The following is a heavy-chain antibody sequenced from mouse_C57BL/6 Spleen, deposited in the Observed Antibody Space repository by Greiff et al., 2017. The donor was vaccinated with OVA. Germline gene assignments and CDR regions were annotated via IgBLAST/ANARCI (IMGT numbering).Heavy chain of an antibody. CDR2: INPGSGGT. CDR1: GYAFTNYL. V-gene: IGHV1-54*01. D-gene: IGHD3-1*01. Sequence: QVQLKQSGAELVRPGTSVKVSCKASGYAFTNYLIEWVKQRPGQGLEWIGVINPGSGGTNYNEKFKGKATLTADKSSSTAYMQLSSLTSEDSAVYFCAREDAGSAMDYWGQGTSVTVSS. CDR3: AREDAGSAMDY. J-gene: IGHJ4*01.